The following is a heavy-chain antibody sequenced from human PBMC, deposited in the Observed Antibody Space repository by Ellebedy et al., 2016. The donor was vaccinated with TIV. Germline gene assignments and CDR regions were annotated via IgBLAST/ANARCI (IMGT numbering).Heavy chain of an antibody. Sequence: GGSLRLXXVTSGFDFSHYGLNWVRQAPGKGLEWVANIDPSGSAKSYVDSVKDRFTVSRDNAKNSLYLQMSSLRAEDTAVYYCAGWTGDDNYWGQGTLVTVSS. CDR2: IDPSGSAK. V-gene: IGHV3-7*01. CDR1: GFDFSHYG. D-gene: IGHD3/OR15-3a*01. J-gene: IGHJ4*02. CDR3: AGWTGDDNY.